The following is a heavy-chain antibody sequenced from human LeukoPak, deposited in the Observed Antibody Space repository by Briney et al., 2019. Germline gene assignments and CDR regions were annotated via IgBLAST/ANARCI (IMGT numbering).Heavy chain of an antibody. CDR2: ISGSGGST. Sequence: GGTLRLSCAASGFIFSSYGMSWVRQAPGKGLEWVSAISGSGGSTYYADSVKGRFTISRDNSKNTLYLQTNNLRAEDTAVYYCAKTRGSGPFNYWGQGTLVTVSS. CDR3: AKTRGSGPFNY. CDR1: GFIFSSYG. D-gene: IGHD3-10*01. J-gene: IGHJ4*02. V-gene: IGHV3-23*01.